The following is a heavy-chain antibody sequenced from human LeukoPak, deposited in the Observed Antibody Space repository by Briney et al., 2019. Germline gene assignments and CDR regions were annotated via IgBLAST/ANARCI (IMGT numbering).Heavy chain of an antibody. V-gene: IGHV3-15*01. CDR3: TTAYCGGDCYSTY. J-gene: IGHJ4*02. D-gene: IGHD2-21*02. Sequence: GGSLRLSCAASGFTFSSYEMNWVRQAPGKGLEWVGHIKSKTDGGTTDYAAPVKGRFTISRDDSKNTLYLQMNSLKTEDTAVYYCTTAYCGGDCYSTYWGQGTLVTVSS. CDR2: IKSKTDGGTT. CDR1: GFTFSSYE.